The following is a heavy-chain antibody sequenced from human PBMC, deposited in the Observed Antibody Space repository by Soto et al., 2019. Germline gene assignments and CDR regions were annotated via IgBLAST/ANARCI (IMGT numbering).Heavy chain of an antibody. J-gene: IGHJ4*02. CDR3: ASPIVVVPAAKTPPATDY. CDR2: ISSSGSTI. CDR1: GFTFSDYY. V-gene: IGHV3-11*01. Sequence: GGSLRLSCAASGFTFSDYYMSWIRQAPGKGLEWVSYISSSGSTIYYADSVKGRFTISRDNAKNSLYLQMNSLRAEDTAVYYCASPIVVVPAAKTPPATDYWGQGTLVTVSS. D-gene: IGHD2-2*01.